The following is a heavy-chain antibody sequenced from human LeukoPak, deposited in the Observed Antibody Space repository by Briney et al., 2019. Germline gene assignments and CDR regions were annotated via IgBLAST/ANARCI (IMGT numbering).Heavy chain of an antibody. CDR2: ISSSSSTI. J-gene: IGHJ3*02. Sequence: GGSLRLSCAASGFTFNSYIINWVRQAPGKGLEWVSYISSSSSTIYYADSVKGRFTISRDNAKNSLYLQMNSLRDEDTAVYYCARILYGSGSYGAFDIWGQGTMVTVSS. V-gene: IGHV3-48*02. CDR3: ARILYGSGSYGAFDI. CDR1: GFTFNSYI. D-gene: IGHD3-10*01.